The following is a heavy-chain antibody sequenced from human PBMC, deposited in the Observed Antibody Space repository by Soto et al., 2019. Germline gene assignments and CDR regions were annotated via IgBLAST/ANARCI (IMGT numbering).Heavy chain of an antibody. CDR1: GFISSSYA. V-gene: IGHV3-23*01. Sequence: GGSLRLSCSASGFISSSYAMSWVRQAPGKGLEWVSAISASGDNAYYADSVKGRFTISRDRSKSLYLQMKSLRAEDTAIYYCAKFFVAGTRGYFDSWGQGTLVTVSS. D-gene: IGHD6-19*01. CDR2: ISASGDNA. CDR3: AKFFVAGTRGYFDS. J-gene: IGHJ4*02.